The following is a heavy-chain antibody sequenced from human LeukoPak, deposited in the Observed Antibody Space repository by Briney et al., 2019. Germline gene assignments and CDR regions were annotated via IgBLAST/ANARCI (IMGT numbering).Heavy chain of an antibody. D-gene: IGHD5-18*01. CDR1: GFTFSSYG. CDR2: ISYDGSNK. CDR3: AKDGDSYGSDY. J-gene: IGHJ4*02. V-gene: IGHV3-30*18. Sequence: GRSLRLSCAASGFTFSSYGMHWVRQAPGKGLEWVAVISYDGSNKYYADSVKGRFTISRDNSKNTLYLQMNSLRAEDTAVYYCAKDGDSYGSDYWGQGTLVTVPS.